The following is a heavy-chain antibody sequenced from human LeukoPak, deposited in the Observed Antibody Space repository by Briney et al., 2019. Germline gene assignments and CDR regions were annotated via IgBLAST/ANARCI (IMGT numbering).Heavy chain of an antibody. CDR2: ISYDGSNK. CDR3: ASLPTAASYMDV. V-gene: IGHV3-30*03. Sequence: GGSLRLSCAASGFTFSSYGMHWVRQAPGKGLERVAVISYDGSNKYYADSVKGRFTISRDNAKNSLYLQMDSLRAEDTAVYYCASLPTAASYMDVWGKGTTVTVSS. J-gene: IGHJ6*03. CDR1: GFTFSSYG. D-gene: IGHD6-25*01.